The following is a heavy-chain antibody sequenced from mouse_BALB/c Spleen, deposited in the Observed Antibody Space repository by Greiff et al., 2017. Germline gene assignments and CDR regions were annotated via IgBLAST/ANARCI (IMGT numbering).Heavy chain of an antibody. CDR2: ISSGGST. V-gene: IGHV5-6-5*01. D-gene: IGHD2-1*01. J-gene: IGHJ3*01. CDR3: ARENYGNSGFAY. Sequence: DVKLVESGGGLVKPGGSLKLSCAASGFTFSSYAMSWVRQTPEKRLEWVASISSGGSTYYPDSVKGRFTISRDNARNILYLQMSSLRSEDTAMYYCARENYGNSGFAYWGQGTLVTVSA. CDR1: GFTFSSYA.